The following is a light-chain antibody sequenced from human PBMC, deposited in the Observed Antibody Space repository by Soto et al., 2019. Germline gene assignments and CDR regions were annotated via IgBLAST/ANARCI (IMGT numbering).Light chain of an antibody. CDR1: QSISTHF. J-gene: IGKJ1*01. V-gene: IGKV3-20*01. Sequence: EIVLTQSPGTLSLSQGERATLSCRASQSISTHFFAWYQQKPGQAPRLLIYGAFYRATGIPDRFSGSGSGTDFTLTISRLEPEDFAVYYCQQYSWTFGQGTKVEMK. CDR3: QQYSWT. CDR2: GAF.